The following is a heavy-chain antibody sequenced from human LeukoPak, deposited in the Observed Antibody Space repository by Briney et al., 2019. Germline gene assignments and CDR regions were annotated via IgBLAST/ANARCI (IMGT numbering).Heavy chain of an antibody. CDR3: ARGVEMATIAAFDI. Sequence: PGGSLRLSCAASGFTFSSYSMNWVRQAPGKGLEWVSSISSSSYIYYADSVKGRFTISRDNAKNSLYLQMNSLRAEDTAVYYCARGVEMATIAAFDIWGQGTMVTVSS. CDR2: ISSSSYI. V-gene: IGHV3-21*01. D-gene: IGHD5-24*01. J-gene: IGHJ3*02. CDR1: GFTFSSYS.